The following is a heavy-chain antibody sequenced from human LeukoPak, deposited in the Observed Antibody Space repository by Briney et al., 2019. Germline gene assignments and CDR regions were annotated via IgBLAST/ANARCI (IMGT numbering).Heavy chain of an antibody. V-gene: IGHV3-48*03. D-gene: IGHD3-16*01. CDR1: GFTFSSYE. J-gene: IGHJ4*02. Sequence: GGSLRLSCAASGFTFSSYEMNWVRQAPGKGLEWVSYISSSGSTIYYADSVKGGFTISRDNAKNSLYLQMNSLRAEDTAVYYCARGLSPGYDYVWGSYWGQGTLVTVSS. CDR3: ARGLSPGYDYVWGSY. CDR2: ISSSGSTI.